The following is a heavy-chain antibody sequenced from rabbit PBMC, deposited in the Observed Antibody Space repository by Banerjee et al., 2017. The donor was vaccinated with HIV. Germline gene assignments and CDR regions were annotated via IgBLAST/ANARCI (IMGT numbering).Heavy chain of an antibody. CDR2: IDAGSSGFT. D-gene: IGHD7-1*01. J-gene: IGHJ4*01. Sequence: QEQLVESGGGLIQPGGSLKLSCKASGFDFSKYGVSWVRQAPGKGLEWIGYIDAGSSGFTYYATWAIGRFTISKTSSTTVTLQVTSLTAADTATYFCARETWGSTGNYGWWGPGTLVTVS. V-gene: IGHV1S45*01. CDR3: ARETWGSTGNYGW. CDR1: GFDFSKYG.